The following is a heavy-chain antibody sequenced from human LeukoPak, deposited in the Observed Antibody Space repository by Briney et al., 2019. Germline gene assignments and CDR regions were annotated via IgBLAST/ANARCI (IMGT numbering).Heavy chain of an antibody. D-gene: IGHD1-26*01. CDR2: ISYDGSNK. Sequence: PGGSLRLSCAASGFTFSSYGMHWVRQAPGKGLEWVAVISYDGSNKYYADSVKGRFTISRDNSKNTLYLQMNSLRAEDTAVYYCARGSHGLDYWGQGTLVIVSS. J-gene: IGHJ4*02. V-gene: IGHV3-30*03. CDR1: GFTFSSYG. CDR3: ARGSHGLDY.